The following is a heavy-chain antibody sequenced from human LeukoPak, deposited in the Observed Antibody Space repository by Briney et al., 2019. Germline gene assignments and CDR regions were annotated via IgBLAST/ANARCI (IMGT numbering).Heavy chain of an antibody. CDR3: ARDQAASQVYYFDY. CDR1: GFTFSSYW. CDR2: IKQDGSEK. D-gene: IGHD2-15*01. J-gene: IGHJ4*02. Sequence: GGSLRLSCAASGFTFSSYWMSWVRQAPGKGLEWVANIKQDGSEKYYVDSVKGRFTISRDNAKNSLYLRMNSLRAEDTAVYYCARDQAASQVYYFDYWGQGTLVTVSS. V-gene: IGHV3-7*01.